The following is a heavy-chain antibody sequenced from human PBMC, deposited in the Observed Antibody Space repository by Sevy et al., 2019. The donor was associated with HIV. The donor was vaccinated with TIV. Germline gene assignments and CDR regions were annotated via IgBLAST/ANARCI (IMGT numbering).Heavy chain of an antibody. J-gene: IGHJ4*02. CDR1: GGSVSRSTYY. Sequence: SETLSLTCTVSGGSVSRSTYYWGWIRQPPGKGLEWIGSIYYSGSTYYNPSLKSRVTISVDTSKNQFSLKPSSVTAADTAVYYCARHSSMTTVTMNYWGQGTLVTVSS. V-gene: IGHV4-39*01. CDR2: IYYSGST. D-gene: IGHD4-17*01. CDR3: ARHSSMTTVTMNY.